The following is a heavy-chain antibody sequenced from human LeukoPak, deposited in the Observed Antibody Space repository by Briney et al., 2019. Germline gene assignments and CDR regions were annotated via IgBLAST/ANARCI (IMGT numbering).Heavy chain of an antibody. CDR3: AKGIQPIDY. J-gene: IGHJ4*02. CDR1: GFTFSSYA. V-gene: IGHV3-23*01. Sequence: TGGSLRLSCAASGFTFSSYAMSWLRQAPGKGLEWVSAISGSDGSTYYADSVKGRFTISRDNSKNTLYLQMSSLRAEDTAVYYCAKGIQPIDYWGQGTLVTVSS. CDR2: ISGSDGST. D-gene: IGHD5-18*01.